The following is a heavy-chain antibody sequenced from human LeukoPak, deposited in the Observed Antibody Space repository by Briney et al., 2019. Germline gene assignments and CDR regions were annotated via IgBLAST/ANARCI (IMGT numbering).Heavy chain of an antibody. J-gene: IGHJ6*03. D-gene: IGHD3-3*01. Sequence: GGSLRLSCAASGFTFSSYEMNWVRQAPGKGLEWVSYISSSGSTIYYADSVKGRFTISRDNAKNSLYLQMNSLRAEDTAVYYCARAPYDFWSGSDYYYYMDVWGKGTTVTVSS. CDR3: ARAPYDFWSGSDYYYYMDV. CDR2: ISSSGSTI. CDR1: GFTFSSYE. V-gene: IGHV3-48*03.